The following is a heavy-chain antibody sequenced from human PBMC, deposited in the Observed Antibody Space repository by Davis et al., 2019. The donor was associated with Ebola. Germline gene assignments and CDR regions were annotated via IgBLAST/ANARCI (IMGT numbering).Heavy chain of an antibody. D-gene: IGHD3-22*01. CDR2: IYYSGST. CDR1: GGSISSYY. CDR3: ARLDSSGLDDAFDI. J-gene: IGHJ3*02. V-gene: IGHV4-59*12. Sequence: SETLSLTCTVSGGSISSYYWSWIRQPPGKGLEWIGYIYYSGSTNYNPSLKSRVTISVDKSKNQFSLKLSSVTAADTAVYYCARLDSSGLDDAFDIWGQGTMVTVS.